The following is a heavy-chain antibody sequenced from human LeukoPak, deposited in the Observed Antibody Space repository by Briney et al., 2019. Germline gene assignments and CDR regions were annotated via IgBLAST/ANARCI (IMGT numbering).Heavy chain of an antibody. J-gene: IGHJ6*04. CDR1: GFTFDNYA. CDR2: ISGSGGST. Sequence: GGSLRLSCAASGFTFDNYAMTWVRQAPGKGLEWISTISGSGGSTHYAESVKGWFTIFRDNSKNMLFLQMNSLRAEDTALYYCAELGITMIGGVWGKGTTVTISS. D-gene: IGHD3-10*02. CDR3: AELGITMIGGV. V-gene: IGHV3-23*01.